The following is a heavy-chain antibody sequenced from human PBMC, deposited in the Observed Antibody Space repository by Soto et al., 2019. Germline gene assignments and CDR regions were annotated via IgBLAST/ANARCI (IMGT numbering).Heavy chain of an antibody. CDR1: GYTFTNYG. CDR2: ISAYNGNT. J-gene: IGHJ5*02. CDR3: ARDVYCSSTSCYLARASWWFDP. D-gene: IGHD2-2*01. Sequence: QVQLVQSGAEVKKPGASVKVSCKASGYTFTNYGISWVRQAPGQGLEWMGWISAYNGNTNYAQTLQGRVTMTTDTATSKAYRELRSLRSDDTAVYYCARDVYCSSTSCYLARASWWFDPWGQGTLVTVAA. V-gene: IGHV1-18*01.